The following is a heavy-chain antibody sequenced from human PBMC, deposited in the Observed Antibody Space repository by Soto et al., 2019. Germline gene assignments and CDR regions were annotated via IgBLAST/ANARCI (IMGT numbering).Heavy chain of an antibody. CDR1: GFTFNDYY. J-gene: IGHJ4*02. Sequence: QVQLVESGGGLVKPGGSLRLSCVASGFTFNDYYMSWIRQAPGKGLEWVSYISSSSGYTNYEDSVKGRFTISRDNARNSLYLQMNSMRAEDTAVYYCARGGTTVTDFWGQGTLVTVSS. D-gene: IGHD4-17*01. CDR2: ISSSSGYT. V-gene: IGHV3-11*06. CDR3: ARGGTTVTDF.